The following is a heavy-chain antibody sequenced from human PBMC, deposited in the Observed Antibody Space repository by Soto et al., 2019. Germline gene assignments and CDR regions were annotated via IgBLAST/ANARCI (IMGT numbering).Heavy chain of an antibody. V-gene: IGHV3-23*01. CDR2: VRGDFVTT. CDR3: VKEGKMGVEGFDF. CDR1: GLAFSDHA. D-gene: IGHD1-26*01. J-gene: IGHJ4*02. Sequence: GGSLRLSCATSGLAFSDHAMHGVRQAPGEGLEWVSGVRGDFVTTPYADSVKGRFTISRDNSKNTLYLQMNSLRAEDTAIYYCVKEGKMGVEGFDFWGQGTLVTVS.